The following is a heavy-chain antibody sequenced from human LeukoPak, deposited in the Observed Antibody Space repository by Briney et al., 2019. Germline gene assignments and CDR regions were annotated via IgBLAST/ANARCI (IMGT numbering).Heavy chain of an antibody. J-gene: IGHJ4*02. CDR3: AAGLPYDFWSGYYTAFDY. D-gene: IGHD3-3*01. CDR2: IYPGDSDT. V-gene: IGHV5-51*01. Sequence: GESLKISCKGSGYSFTSYWIGWVRQMPGKGLEWTGIIYPGDSDTRYSPSFQGQVTISADKSISTAYMELSSLRSEDTAVYYCAAGLPYDFWSGYYTAFDYWGQGTLVTVSS. CDR1: GYSFTSYW.